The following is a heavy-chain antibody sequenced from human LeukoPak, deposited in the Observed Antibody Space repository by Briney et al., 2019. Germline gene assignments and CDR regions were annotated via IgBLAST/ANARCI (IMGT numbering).Heavy chain of an antibody. CDR2: ISSGSNSI. CDR1: GFTFSSYS. V-gene: IGHV3-48*02. D-gene: IGHD1-26*01. J-gene: IGHJ4*02. CDR3: VRDGTWYDY. Sequence: PGGSLRLSCAASGFTFSSYSMHWVRQAPGKGLEWVSYISSGSNSIYYADSVKGRFTISRDNAKNSLYLLINSLRDEDTAVYHCVRDGTWYDYWGQGTLVTVSS.